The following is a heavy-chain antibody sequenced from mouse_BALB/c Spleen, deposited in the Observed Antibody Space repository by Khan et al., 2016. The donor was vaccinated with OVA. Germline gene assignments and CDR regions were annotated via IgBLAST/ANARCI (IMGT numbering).Heavy chain of an antibody. Sequence: EVQLLESGPGLVKPSQSLSLTCTVTGYSITSDYAWNWIRQFPGNKLEWMGYITYSGSTSYTPSLKSRFSITRDTSKNQFFLQLNSLTTEDTATYYCARGRAYWGQGTLVTVSA. CDR2: ITYSGST. V-gene: IGHV3-2*02. J-gene: IGHJ3*01. CDR1: GYSITSDYA. D-gene: IGHD3-3*01. CDR3: ARGRAY.